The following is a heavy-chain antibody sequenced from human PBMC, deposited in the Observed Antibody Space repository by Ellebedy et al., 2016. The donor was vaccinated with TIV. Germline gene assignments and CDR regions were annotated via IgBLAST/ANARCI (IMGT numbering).Heavy chain of an antibody. Sequence: ASVKVSCKASGYTFTSYFMHWVRHAPGQGLEWMGIINPSVGSTTYAQKLQGRVTMTRDTSTSTVYMELSSLRSEDTAVYYCARARSSGWLHTTDYWGQGTLVTVSS. CDR1: GYTFTSYF. CDR2: INPSVGST. J-gene: IGHJ4*02. CDR3: ARARSSGWLHTTDY. V-gene: IGHV1-46*04. D-gene: IGHD6-19*01.